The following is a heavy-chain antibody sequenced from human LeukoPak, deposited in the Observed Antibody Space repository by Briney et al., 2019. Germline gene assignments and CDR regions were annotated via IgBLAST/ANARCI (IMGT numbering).Heavy chain of an antibody. CDR1: GGSISGYY. CDR2: IFYSGTT. CDR3: ARVEEGYGSGRRENYYYYYMDV. J-gene: IGHJ6*03. V-gene: IGHV4-59*01. D-gene: IGHD3-10*01. Sequence: PSETLSLTCTVSGGSISGYYWGWIRQPPGKGLEYIGFIFYSGTTNYNPSLKSRVTISVDTSKNQFSLKLSSVTAADTAVYYCARVEEGYGSGRRENYYYYYMDVWGKGTTVTISS.